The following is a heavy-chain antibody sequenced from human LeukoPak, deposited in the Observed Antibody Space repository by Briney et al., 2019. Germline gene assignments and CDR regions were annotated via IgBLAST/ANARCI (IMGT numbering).Heavy chain of an antibody. CDR2: ISHSGST. D-gene: IGHD3-10*01. Sequence: KPSETLSLTCAVYGGSFSGYYWSWIRQPPGKGLEWIGEISHSGSTNYNPSLKSRVTISVDTSKNQFSLKLSSVTAADTAVYYCAKDQRYYGSGSYTQDGAFDIWGQGTMVTVSS. CDR3: AKDQRYYGSGSYTQDGAFDI. CDR1: GGSFSGYY. J-gene: IGHJ3*02. V-gene: IGHV4-34*01.